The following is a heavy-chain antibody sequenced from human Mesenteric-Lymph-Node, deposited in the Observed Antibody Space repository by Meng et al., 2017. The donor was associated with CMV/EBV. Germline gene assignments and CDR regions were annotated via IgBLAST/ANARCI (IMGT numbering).Heavy chain of an antibody. V-gene: IGHV3-73*01. J-gene: IGHJ5*02. CDR1: SA. Sequence: SAMHWVRQASGKGLEWVGRIRSKANSYATAYAASVKGRFTISRDDSKNTAYLQMNSLKTEDTAVYYCTRREDDFWSGYYAIIGWFDPWGQGTLVTVSS. D-gene: IGHD3-3*01. CDR3: TRREDDFWSGYYAIIGWFDP. CDR2: IRSKANSYAT.